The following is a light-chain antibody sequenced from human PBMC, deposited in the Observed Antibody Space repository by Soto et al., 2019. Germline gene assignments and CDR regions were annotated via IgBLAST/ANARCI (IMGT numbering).Light chain of an antibody. CDR1: QSVSSY. CDR3: QQRSNWPPYN. J-gene: IGKJ2*01. Sequence: EIVLTQSPATLSLSRGERATLSCRASQSVSSYLAWYQQKPGQAPTLLIYDASNRATGIPARFSGSGSGTDFTLTISSLEPEDFAVYYCQQRSNWPPYNFGQGTKLEIK. V-gene: IGKV3-11*01. CDR2: DAS.